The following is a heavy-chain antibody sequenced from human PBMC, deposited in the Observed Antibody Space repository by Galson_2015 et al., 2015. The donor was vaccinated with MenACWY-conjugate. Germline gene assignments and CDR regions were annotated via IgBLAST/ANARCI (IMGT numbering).Heavy chain of an antibody. CDR3: ARHPPGGRGMDV. Sequence: QSGAEVKKPGESLKISCKGSGYSFTTYWIGWVRQLPGKDLEWMGLISPGDSNTRYSPAFQGQVTISADKSISTAYLQWNSLQASDTAMYYCARHPPGGRGMDVWGQGTTVTVSS. CDR2: ISPGDSNT. V-gene: IGHV5-51*01. J-gene: IGHJ6*02. D-gene: IGHD1-26*01. CDR1: GYSFTTYW.